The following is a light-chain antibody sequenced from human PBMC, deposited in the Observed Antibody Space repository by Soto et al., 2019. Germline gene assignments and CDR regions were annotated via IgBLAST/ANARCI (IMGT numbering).Light chain of an antibody. V-gene: IGLV2-23*03. CDR3: CSYAGSSTFLYV. Sequence: QSVLTQPASVSGSPGQSITISCTGTSSDVGSHNLVSWYQQHPGKAPKLMIYEGSKRPSGVSNRFSGSKSGNTASLTISGLQAEDEADYYCCSYAGSSTFLYVFGTGTKVTVL. CDR2: EGS. J-gene: IGLJ1*01. CDR1: SSDVGSHNL.